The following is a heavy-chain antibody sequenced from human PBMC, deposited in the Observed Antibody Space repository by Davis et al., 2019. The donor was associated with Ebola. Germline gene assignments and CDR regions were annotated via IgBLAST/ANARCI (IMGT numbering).Heavy chain of an antibody. V-gene: IGHV1-69*13. Sequence: SVKVSCKASGGTFSSYAISWVRQAPGQGLEWMGGIIPIFGTANYAQKFQGRVTITADESTSTAYMELSSLRSEDTAVYYCARDYYGSGSYSNIDYWGQGTLVTVSS. CDR3: ARDYYGSGSYSNIDY. J-gene: IGHJ4*02. CDR1: GGTFSSYA. CDR2: IIPIFGTA. D-gene: IGHD3-10*01.